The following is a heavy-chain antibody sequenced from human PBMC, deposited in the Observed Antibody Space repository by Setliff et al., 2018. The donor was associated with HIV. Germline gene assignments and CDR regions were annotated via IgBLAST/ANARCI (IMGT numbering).Heavy chain of an antibody. J-gene: IGHJ6*02. D-gene: IGHD3-10*01. CDR2: IIPMYGVA. V-gene: IGHV1-69*05. Sequence: ASVKVSCKASGGTFCSYVISWVRQAPGQGPEWMGGIIPMYGVANYAQKFQGRVTITTDESTSTAYMELSSLRSEDTAVYYCARADPFFPPVRDYGSGSYYIYYYYYYGMDVWGQGTTVTVSS. CDR3: ARADPFFPPVRDYGSGSYYIYYYYYYGMDV. CDR1: GGTFCSYV.